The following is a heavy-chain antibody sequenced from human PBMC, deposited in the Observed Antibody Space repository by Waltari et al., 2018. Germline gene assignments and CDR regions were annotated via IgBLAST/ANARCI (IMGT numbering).Heavy chain of an antibody. CDR2: IIPILRIA. CDR3: AKDPRRCSSTSCPFDY. V-gene: IGHV1-69*08. Sequence: QVQLVQSGAEVKKPGSSVKVSCKASGGTFSSYTISWVRQAPGQGLEWMGRIIPILRIANYAQKSQGRVTITADKSTSTAYMELNSLRAEDTAVYYCAKDPRRCSSTSCPFDYWGQGTLVTVSS. D-gene: IGHD2-2*01. J-gene: IGHJ4*02. CDR1: GGTFSSYT.